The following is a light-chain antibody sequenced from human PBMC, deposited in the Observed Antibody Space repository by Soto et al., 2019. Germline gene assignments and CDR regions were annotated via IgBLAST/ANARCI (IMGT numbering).Light chain of an antibody. V-gene: IGLV2-14*01. CDR2: EVS. CDR1: SSDVGAYNY. J-gene: IGLJ1*01. Sequence: QSALTQPASVSGSPGQSITISCTGTSSDVGAYNYVSWYQQHPGKAPKLMIYEVSNRPSGVSNRFSGSKSGNTASLTISGLQAEDEADYYCGSYAGSYTPYVFGTGTKLTVL. CDR3: GSYAGSYTPYV.